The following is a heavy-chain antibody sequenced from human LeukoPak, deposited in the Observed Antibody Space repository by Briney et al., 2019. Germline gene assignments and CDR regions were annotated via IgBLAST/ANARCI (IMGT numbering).Heavy chain of an antibody. CDR3: AKDRGTAMGNWFDP. V-gene: IGHV3-23*01. D-gene: IGHD5-18*01. J-gene: IGHJ5*02. Sequence: GGSLTLFCGASGFTFSSYAMIWLRQAPGKALDWVSSISGSGGSTYYAHSVKGRFTISRDNSKNTLYLQMNSLRGEDTAVYYCAKDRGTAMGNWFDPWGQGTLVTVSS. CDR1: GFTFSSYA. CDR2: ISGSGGST.